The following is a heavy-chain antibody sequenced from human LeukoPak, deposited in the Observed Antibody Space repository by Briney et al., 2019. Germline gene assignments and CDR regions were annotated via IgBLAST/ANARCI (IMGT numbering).Heavy chain of an antibody. Sequence: GGSLRLSCAASGFTFSSYWMHWVRQAPGKGLVWVSRINSDGSSTSYADSVRGRFPISRDNAKNTLYLQMNSLRAEDTAVYYCASEIIFGSFDYWGQGTLVTVSS. J-gene: IGHJ4*02. CDR3: ASEIIFGSFDY. CDR2: INSDGSST. D-gene: IGHD3-3*01. V-gene: IGHV3-74*01. CDR1: GFTFSSYW.